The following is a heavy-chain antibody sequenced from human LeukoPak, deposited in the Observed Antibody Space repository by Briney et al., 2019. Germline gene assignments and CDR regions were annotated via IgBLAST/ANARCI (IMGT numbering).Heavy chain of an antibody. CDR3: AKDVPPYCGGDCYSWSPQIDY. CDR2: ISYDGGKK. Sequence: GGSLRLSCAASGFIFSTYGMHWVRQAPGKGLEWVAVISYDGGKKYYAESVKGRFTISRDNSKNTLYLQMNSLRAEDTAVYYCAKDVPPYCGGDCYSWSPQIDYWGQGTLVTVSS. V-gene: IGHV3-30*18. CDR1: GFIFSTYG. D-gene: IGHD2-21*02. J-gene: IGHJ4*02.